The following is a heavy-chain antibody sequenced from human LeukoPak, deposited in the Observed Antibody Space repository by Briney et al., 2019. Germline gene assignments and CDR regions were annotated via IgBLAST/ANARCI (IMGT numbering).Heavy chain of an antibody. V-gene: IGHV3-21*01. CDR1: GFTFSSYS. D-gene: IGHD2/OR15-2a*01. J-gene: IGHJ5*02. CDR2: ISSSSSYI. CDR3: ARERKLFRALDP. Sequence: GGSLRLSCAASGFTFSSYSMNWVRQAPGKGLEWVSSISSSSSYIYYADSVKGRFTISRDNAKNSLYLQMNSLRAEDTAVYYCARERKLFRALDPWGQGTLVAVSS.